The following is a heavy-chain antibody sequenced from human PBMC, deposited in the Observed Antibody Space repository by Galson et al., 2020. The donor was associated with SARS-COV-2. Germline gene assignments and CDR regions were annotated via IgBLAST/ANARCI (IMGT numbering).Heavy chain of an antibody. Sequence: SETLSLTCSVSGGSIISSTYYWGWIRQPPGKGLEWIGSIDYSGSTYNNPSLKSRLTMSLDTSKNQFSLGLTSVTVADRAVYFCVSVDAWFDPWGQGTLVIVSS. CDR1: GGSIISSTYY. J-gene: IGHJ5*02. CDR2: IDYSGST. CDR3: VSVDAWFDP. V-gene: IGHV4-39*07.